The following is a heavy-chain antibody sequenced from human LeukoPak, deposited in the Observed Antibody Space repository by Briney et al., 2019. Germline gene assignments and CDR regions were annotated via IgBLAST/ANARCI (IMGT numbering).Heavy chain of an antibody. V-gene: IGHV4-4*07. D-gene: IGHD5-12*01. Sequence: PSETPSLTCTVSGGSISSYYWSWIRQPAGKGLEWIGRIFTSGSTNYNPSLKSRVTISVDKSKNQFSLNLTSVTAADAAVYYCARDLGYSGFDWAPWGQGTLVTVSS. J-gene: IGHJ5*02. CDR2: IFTSGST. CDR3: ARDLGYSGFDWAP. CDR1: GGSISSYY.